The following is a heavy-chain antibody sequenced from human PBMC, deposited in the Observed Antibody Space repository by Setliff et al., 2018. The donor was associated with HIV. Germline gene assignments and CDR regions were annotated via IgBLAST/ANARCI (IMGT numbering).Heavy chain of an antibody. CDR2: YYSSQNS. CDR3: ARGSHDSLWSGYGEIWLDP. Sequence: SETLSLTCTVSGGSISSGVHYWTWIRQPDGKGLEWIGHYYSSQNSNYNPSLGGRVTISVDTSKNQFSLKLTSVTAADTAVYYCARGSHDSLWSGYGEIWLDPWGQGTPVTVSS. V-gene: IGHV4-61*09. CDR1: GGSISSGVHY. J-gene: IGHJ5*02. D-gene: IGHD3-3*01.